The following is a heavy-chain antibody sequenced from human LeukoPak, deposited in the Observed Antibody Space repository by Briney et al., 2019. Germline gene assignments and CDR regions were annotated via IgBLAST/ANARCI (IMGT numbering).Heavy chain of an antibody. J-gene: IGHJ5*02. CDR3: ARDRIAAAGTYPWWFDP. V-gene: IGHV1-2*02. CDR1: GYTFTGYY. Sequence: GASVKVSCKASGYTFTGYYMHWVRQAPGQGLEWMGWINPNSGGTNYALKFQGRVTMTRDTSISTAYMELSRLRSDDTAVCYCARDRIAAAGTYPWWFDPWGQGTLVTVSS. CDR2: INPNSGGT. D-gene: IGHD6-13*01.